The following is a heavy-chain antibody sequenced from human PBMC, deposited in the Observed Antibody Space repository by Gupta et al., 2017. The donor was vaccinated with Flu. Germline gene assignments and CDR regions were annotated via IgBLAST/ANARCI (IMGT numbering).Heavy chain of an antibody. J-gene: IGHJ4*02. Sequence: QVQVVQSGAEVKTPGASVKVSCKASGYTFTVYYMHWVRQAPGQGLEWMGRINPNTGGTNYAQKFQGRVTMTRDTSISTAYMELSGLRSDDTAVYYCARIGSYHNFDYWGQGTLVTVSS. CDR1: GYTFTVYY. CDR3: ARIGSYHNFDY. V-gene: IGHV1-2*06. D-gene: IGHD2-15*01. CDR2: INPNTGGT.